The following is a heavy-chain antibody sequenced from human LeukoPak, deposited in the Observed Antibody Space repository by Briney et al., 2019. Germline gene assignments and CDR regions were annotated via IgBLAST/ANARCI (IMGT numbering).Heavy chain of an antibody. J-gene: IGHJ3*02. Sequence: SETLSLTCTVSGGSISSGDYYWSWIRQPPGKGLEWIGSIYYSGSTYYNPSLKSRVTISVDTSKNQFSLKLSSVTAADTAVYYCARGFVDTAMASDAFDIWGQGTMVTVSS. CDR3: ARGFVDTAMASDAFDI. CDR2: IYYSGST. CDR1: GGSISSGDYY. V-gene: IGHV4-39*01. D-gene: IGHD5-18*01.